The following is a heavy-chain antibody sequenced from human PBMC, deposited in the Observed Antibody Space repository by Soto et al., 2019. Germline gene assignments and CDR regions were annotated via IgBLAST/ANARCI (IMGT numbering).Heavy chain of an antibody. V-gene: IGHV4-59*01. D-gene: IGHD3-3*01. CDR2: IYYSGGT. J-gene: IGHJ6*02. CDR1: GGSISSYY. Sequence: SETLSLTCTVSGGSISSYYWSWIRQPPGKGLEWIGTIYYSGGTYYNPSLKSRVTISVDTSKNQFSLKLSSVTAADTAVYYCARLVDFWIGYSSHVGTAVWGQGTTVTVSS. CDR3: ARLVDFWIGYSSHVGTAV.